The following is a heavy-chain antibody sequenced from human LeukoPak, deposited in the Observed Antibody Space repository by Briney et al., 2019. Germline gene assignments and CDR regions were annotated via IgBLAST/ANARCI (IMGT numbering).Heavy chain of an antibody. CDR1: GYTFTSYD. Sequence: ASVKVSCKASGYTFTSYDINWVRQATGQGLEWMGWMNPNSGNTGYAQKFQGRVTMTRNTSISTAYMELRSLRSDDTAVYYCARESDSGYDWGNYFDYWGQGTLVTVSS. D-gene: IGHD5-12*01. J-gene: IGHJ4*02. V-gene: IGHV1-8*01. CDR3: ARESDSGYDWGNYFDY. CDR2: MNPNSGNT.